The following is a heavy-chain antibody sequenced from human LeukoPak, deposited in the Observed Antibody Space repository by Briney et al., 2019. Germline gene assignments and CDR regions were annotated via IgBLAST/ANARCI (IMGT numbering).Heavy chain of an antibody. CDR3: ARDPRDGSVARD. CDR1: GYTFTNYY. D-gene: IGHD6-19*01. CDR2: IIPIFGTA. J-gene: IGHJ4*02. V-gene: IGHV1-69*13. Sequence: GASVKVSCKASGYTFTNYYIHWMRQAPGQGLEWMGGIIPIFGTANYAQKFQGRVTITADESTSTAYMELSSLRSEDTAVYYCARDPRDGSVARDWGQGTLVTVSS.